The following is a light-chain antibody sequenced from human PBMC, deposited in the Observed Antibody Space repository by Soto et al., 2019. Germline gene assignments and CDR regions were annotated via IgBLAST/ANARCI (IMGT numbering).Light chain of an antibody. J-gene: IGLJ2*01. CDR2: EVS. CDR1: SSDVGGYNY. V-gene: IGLV2-14*01. Sequence: QSALTQPASVSGSPGQSITISCTGTSSDVGGYNYVSWYQQHPGKAPKLMIYEVSNRPSGFSNRFSGSKSGNTASLTISGLQAEDEADYYCTSYTTSSPYVVFGGGTKVTVL. CDR3: TSYTTSSPYVV.